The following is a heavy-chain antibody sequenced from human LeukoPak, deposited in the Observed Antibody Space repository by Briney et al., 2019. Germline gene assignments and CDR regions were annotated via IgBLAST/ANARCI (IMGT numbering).Heavy chain of an antibody. CDR1: GFTFSGYW. CDR2: IKQDGSEK. J-gene: IGHJ4*02. V-gene: IGHV3-7*04. D-gene: IGHD3-16*01. CDR3: ARGGRGSYL. Sequence: GGSLRLSCAASGFTFSGYWMSWVRQAPGKGLEWVANIKQDGSEKYYVDYVKGRFTISRDNAKNSLYLQMNSLRDENTAVYYCARGGRGSYLWGQGTLVTVSS.